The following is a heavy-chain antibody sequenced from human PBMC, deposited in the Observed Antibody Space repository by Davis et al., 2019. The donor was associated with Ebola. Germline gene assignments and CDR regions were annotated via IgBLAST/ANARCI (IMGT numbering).Heavy chain of an antibody. J-gene: IGHJ5*02. D-gene: IGHD6-19*01. CDR1: GYTFTGYY. V-gene: IGHV1-46*01. CDR2: INPSGGST. Sequence: ASVKVSCKASGYTFTGYYMHWVRQAPGQGLEWMGIINPSGGSTSYAQKFQGRVTMTRDTSTSTAYMELSSLRSEDTAVYYCARGGVGAVAWGDWFDPWGQGTLVTVSS. CDR3: ARGGVGAVAWGDWFDP.